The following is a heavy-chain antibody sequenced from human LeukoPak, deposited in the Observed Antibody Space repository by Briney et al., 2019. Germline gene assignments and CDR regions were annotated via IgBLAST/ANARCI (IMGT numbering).Heavy chain of an antibody. V-gene: IGHV3-23*01. CDR3: AKDFRIGYSAHFDY. CDR2: ISGSGGST. CDR1: GFTFSSYA. Sequence: GGSLRLSCAASGFTFSSYAMSWVRQAPGKGLEWVSAISGSGGSTYYADSVKGRFSISRDNSRNTLYLQMDSLRGEDTAVYYCAKDFRIGYSAHFDYWGQGALVTVSS. D-gene: IGHD2-21*01. J-gene: IGHJ4*02.